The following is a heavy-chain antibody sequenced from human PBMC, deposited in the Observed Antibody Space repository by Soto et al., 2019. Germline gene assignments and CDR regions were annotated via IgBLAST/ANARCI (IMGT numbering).Heavy chain of an antibody. CDR3: AKDSCSSTSCYAGTVDY. Sequence: GGSLRLSCAASGFTFSSYGMHWVRQAPGKGLEWVAVISYDGSNKYYADSVKGRFTISRDNSKNTLYLQMNSLRAEDTAVYYCAKDSCSSTSCYAGTVDYWGQGTLVTVSS. D-gene: IGHD2-2*01. CDR1: GFTFSSYG. J-gene: IGHJ4*02. CDR2: ISYDGSNK. V-gene: IGHV3-30*18.